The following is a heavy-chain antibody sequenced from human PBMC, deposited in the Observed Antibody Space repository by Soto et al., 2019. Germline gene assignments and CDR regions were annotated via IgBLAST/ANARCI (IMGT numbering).Heavy chain of an antibody. J-gene: IGHJ4*02. V-gene: IGHV3-21*01. CDR2: ISSSSSYI. D-gene: IGHD6-19*01. CDR1: GFTFSSYS. Sequence: NPGGSLRLSCAASGFTFSSYSMNWVRQAPGKGLEWVSSISSSSSYIYHADSVKGRFTISRDNAKNSLYLQMNSLRAEDTAVYYCASRSHFAAVAGTRGEYWGQGTLVTVSS. CDR3: ASRSHFAAVAGTRGEY.